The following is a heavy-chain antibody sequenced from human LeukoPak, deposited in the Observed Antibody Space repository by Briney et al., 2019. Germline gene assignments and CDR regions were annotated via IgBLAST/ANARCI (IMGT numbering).Heavy chain of an antibody. CDR2: ISGSGDST. V-gene: IGHV3-23*01. Sequence: GGSLRLSCAASGFTFNRHAMSWVRQAPGKGLEWVSAISGSGDSTYYADSVKGRFTISRDNSKHTLYLQMNSLRVEDTALYYCAKAYDDYGFDYWGQGTLVTVSS. CDR3: AKAYDDYGFDY. J-gene: IGHJ4*02. CDR1: GFTFNRHA. D-gene: IGHD4-17*01.